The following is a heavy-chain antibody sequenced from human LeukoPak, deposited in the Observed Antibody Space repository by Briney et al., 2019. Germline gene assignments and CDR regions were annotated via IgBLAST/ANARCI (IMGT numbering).Heavy chain of an antibody. CDR2: IYYSGST. CDR1: GGSISSSSYY. V-gene: IGHV4-39*01. CDR3: ARVGIAGPLGCIDY. D-gene: IGHD6-13*01. J-gene: IGHJ4*02. Sequence: SETLSLTCTVSGGSISSSSYYWGWIRQPPGKGLEWIGSIYYSGSTYYNPSLKSRVTISVDTSKNQFSLKLSSVTAADTAVYYCARVGIAGPLGCIDYWGQRTLVTVSS.